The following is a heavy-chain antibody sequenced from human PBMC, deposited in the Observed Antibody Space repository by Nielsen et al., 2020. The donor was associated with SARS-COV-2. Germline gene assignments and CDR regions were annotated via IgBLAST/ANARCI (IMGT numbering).Heavy chain of an antibody. CDR3: ARSPFHRSSWYGMDV. J-gene: IGHJ6*02. Sequence: GESLKISCVASGFSFNTYSMNWVRQAPGKGPEWVSYISGGSATIYYADSVKGRFTISRDNVKNSLYLQLSSLSAEDTAVYYCARSPFHRSSWYGMDVWGQGTTVTVSS. D-gene: IGHD6-13*01. CDR2: ISGGSATI. CDR1: GFSFNTYS. V-gene: IGHV3-48*01.